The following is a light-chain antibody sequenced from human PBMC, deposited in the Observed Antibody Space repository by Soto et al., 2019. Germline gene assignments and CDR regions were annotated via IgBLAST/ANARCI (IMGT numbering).Light chain of an antibody. CDR1: EGISSY. CDR3: QQSQNAPVT. Sequence: EILMTQSPASLSASVGDRATLTCRASEGISSYLNWYQHKPGRAPTVLVYGATNLPSGIPSSFSGSGSGTEFTITISSLQPEDFASYYCQQSQNAPVTFGRGTKVE. J-gene: IGKJ4*01. V-gene: IGKV1-39*01. CDR2: GAT.